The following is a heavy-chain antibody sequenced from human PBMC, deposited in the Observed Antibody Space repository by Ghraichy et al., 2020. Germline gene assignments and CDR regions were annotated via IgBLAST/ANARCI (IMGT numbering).Heavy chain of an antibody. D-gene: IGHD3-10*01. CDR1: GFNFTSSW. Sequence: GSLRLSCAASGFNFTSSWMNWVRQAPGKELEWVAGIKPDGSENYHVDSVTGRFTISRDNARNSLYLQMNSLRAEDTAFYYCTRDRAFKCFDYWGQGTLVT. J-gene: IGHJ4*02. V-gene: IGHV3-7*03. CDR3: TRDRAFKCFDY. CDR2: IKPDGSEN.